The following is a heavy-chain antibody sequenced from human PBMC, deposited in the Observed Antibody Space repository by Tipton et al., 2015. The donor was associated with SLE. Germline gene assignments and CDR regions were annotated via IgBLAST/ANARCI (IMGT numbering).Heavy chain of an antibody. CDR1: GGSISSSSYY. Sequence: LRLSCTVSGGSISSSSYYWGWIRQPPGKGLEWIGYIYTSGSTNYNPSLKSRVTISVDTSKNQFSLKLSSVTAADTAVYYCAREARAAFDIWGQGTMVTVSS. CDR2: IYTSGST. V-gene: IGHV4-61*05. J-gene: IGHJ3*02. D-gene: IGHD6-6*01. CDR3: AREARAAFDI.